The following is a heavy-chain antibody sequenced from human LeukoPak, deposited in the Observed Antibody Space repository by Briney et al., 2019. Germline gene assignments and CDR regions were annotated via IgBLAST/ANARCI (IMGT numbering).Heavy chain of an antibody. D-gene: IGHD3-3*01. J-gene: IGHJ4*02. CDR3: AGGPYYEFWRGYYDY. Sequence: GESLKISCKGSGYSFTSYWIGWVRQMPGKGLEWMGIIYPGDSDTRYSPSFQGQVTISADKSISTAYLQWSSLKASDTAMYYCAGGPYYEFWRGYYDYWGQGTLVTVSS. V-gene: IGHV5-51*01. CDR2: IYPGDSDT. CDR1: GYSFTSYW.